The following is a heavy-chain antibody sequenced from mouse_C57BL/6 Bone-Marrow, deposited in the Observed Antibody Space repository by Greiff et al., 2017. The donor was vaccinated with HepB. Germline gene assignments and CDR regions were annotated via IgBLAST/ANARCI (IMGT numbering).Heavy chain of an antibody. J-gene: IGHJ4*01. CDR2: IDPSDSYT. CDR3: ARKLRLQAMDY. V-gene: IGHV1-50*01. Sequence: VQLQQPGAELVKPGASVKLSCKASGYTFTSYWMQWVKQRPGQGLEWIGEIDPSDSYTNYNQKFKGKATLTVDTSSSTAYMQLSSLTSEDSAVYYCARKLRLQAMDYWGRGTSVTVTS. D-gene: IGHD3-2*02. CDR1: GYTFTSYW.